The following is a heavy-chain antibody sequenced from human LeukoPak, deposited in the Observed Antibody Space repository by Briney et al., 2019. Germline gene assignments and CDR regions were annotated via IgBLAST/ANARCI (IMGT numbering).Heavy chain of an antibody. CDR2: IYFSGST. J-gene: IGHJ4*02. CDR3: ARTSASGATYFDY. D-gene: IGHD1-26*01. Sequence: SETLSLTCTVSGGSLYSYYWSWLRQPAGKGLEWIGRIYFSGSTHYIPSLQSRVTMSVDTSKNQFSLKLSSVTAADTAVYYCARTSASGATYFDYWGQGTLVTVSS. V-gene: IGHV4-4*07. CDR1: GGSLYSYY.